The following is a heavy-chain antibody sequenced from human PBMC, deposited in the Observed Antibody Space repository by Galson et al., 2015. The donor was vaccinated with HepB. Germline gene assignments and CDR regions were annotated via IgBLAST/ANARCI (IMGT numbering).Heavy chain of an antibody. CDR1: GGSISSYY. CDR2: IYYSGST. V-gene: IGHV4-59*01. Sequence: SETLSLTCTVSGGSISSYYWSWIRQPPGKGLEWIGYIYYSGSTNYNPSLKSRVTISVDTSKNQFSLKLSSVTAADTAVYYCARVSRLARHYYGMDVWGQGTTDTVSS. CDR3: ARVSRLARHYYGMDV. D-gene: IGHD6-19*01. J-gene: IGHJ6*02.